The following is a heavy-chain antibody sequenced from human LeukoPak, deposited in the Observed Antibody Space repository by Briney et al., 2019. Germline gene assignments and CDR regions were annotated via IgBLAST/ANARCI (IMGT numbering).Heavy chain of an antibody. CDR3: ARGLPAASYYYYYGMDV. Sequence: GGSLRLSCAASGFTVSSNYMSWVRQAPGKGLEWVSAIYSGGSTKYADSVKGRFTISRDNSKNTLYLQMNSLRAEDTAVYYCARGLPAASYYYYYGMDVWGQGTTVTVSS. V-gene: IGHV3-53*01. J-gene: IGHJ6*02. CDR2: IYSGGST. D-gene: IGHD2-2*01. CDR1: GFTVSSNY.